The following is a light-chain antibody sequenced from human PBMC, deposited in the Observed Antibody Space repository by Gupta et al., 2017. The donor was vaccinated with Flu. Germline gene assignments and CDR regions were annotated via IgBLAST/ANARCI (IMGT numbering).Light chain of an antibody. Sequence: DIHMTQTPSSLSASVGDRVTITCRTSQSISSYLNWYQQKPGKAPKLLIYAASELQRGVPSTFRDSGSATDFSLAISSLLPGGFAAYFCQRRDTTPLTFGGGTKVEIK. V-gene: IGKV1-39*01. J-gene: IGKJ4*01. CDR2: AAS. CDR3: QRRDTTPLT. CDR1: QSISSY.